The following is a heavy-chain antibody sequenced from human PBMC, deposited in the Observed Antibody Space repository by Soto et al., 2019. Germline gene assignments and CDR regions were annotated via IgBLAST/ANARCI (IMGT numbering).Heavy chain of an antibody. CDR1: GFRFNNYA. Sequence: LGVSLRLSCAASGFRFNNYAMHWVRQAPGKRLEWVAVISYDESNKYYADSVKGRFTISRDNSKNILYLQMNSLTGEDTAVYYCARDWAPVAERYFDYWGQGTLVTVSS. D-gene: IGHD6-19*01. V-gene: IGHV3-30-3*01. CDR3: ARDWAPVAERYFDY. CDR2: ISYDESNK. J-gene: IGHJ4*02.